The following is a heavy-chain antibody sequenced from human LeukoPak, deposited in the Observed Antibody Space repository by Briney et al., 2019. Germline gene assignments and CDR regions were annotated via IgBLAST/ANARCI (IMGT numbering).Heavy chain of an antibody. J-gene: IGHJ4*02. CDR2: ISYDGSNK. CDR3: ARVRNYDSSGIDY. CDR1: GFTFSSYA. D-gene: IGHD3-22*01. Sequence: GGSLRLSCAASGFTFSSYAMHWVRQAPGKGLEWVAVISYDGSNKYYADSVKGRFTISRDNAKNSLYLQMNSLRAEDTAVYYCARVRNYDSSGIDYWGQGTLVTVSS. V-gene: IGHV3-30*04.